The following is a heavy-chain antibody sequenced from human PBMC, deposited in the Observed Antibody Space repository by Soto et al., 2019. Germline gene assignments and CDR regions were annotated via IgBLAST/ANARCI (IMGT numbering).Heavy chain of an antibody. CDR3: ARDRLRIVGLGGAFDI. CDR2: NSSSSTYI. D-gene: IGHD1-26*01. Sequence: EVQLVQSGGGLVKPGGSLRLSCAASGVTISDYSMHWVRQDPGRGLEWVSSNSSSSTYIYYADSMKDRFTISRDNAKNSLSLQMISLRAEDTAVYYCARDRLRIVGLGGAFDIWGQGTMVTVSS. J-gene: IGHJ3*02. CDR1: GVTISDYS. V-gene: IGHV3-21*02.